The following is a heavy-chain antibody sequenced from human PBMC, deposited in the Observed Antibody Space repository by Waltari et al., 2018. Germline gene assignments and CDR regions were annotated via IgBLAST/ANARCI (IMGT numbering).Heavy chain of an antibody. D-gene: IGHD3-16*01. CDR3: TRVRSWGLLEY. V-gene: IGHV3-49*04. J-gene: IGHJ4*02. Sequence: EVQLVESGGDLVQPGRSLRLSCTASGFTLGDYAMTWARQVPGKGLEWVALIRSKDYGGTTKYAASVKGRFTISRDESKNIAYLQMNSLETEDTAMYFCTRVRSWGLLEYWGQGTLVTVSS. CDR2: IRSKDYGGTT. CDR1: GFTLGDYA.